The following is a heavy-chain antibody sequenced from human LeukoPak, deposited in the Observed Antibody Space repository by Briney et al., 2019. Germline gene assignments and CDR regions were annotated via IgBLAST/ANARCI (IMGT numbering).Heavy chain of an antibody. CDR2: ISASGGIT. D-gene: IGHD6-13*01. Sequence: GGSLRLSCAASGFTFSSYVMNWVRQAPGKGLEWVSGISASGGITDYTDSVKGRFTISRDSSKNTLYLQMNSLRAEDTAVYYCAKLPSSSWSYFDYWGQGTLVTVSS. CDR3: AKLPSSSWSYFDY. CDR1: GFTFSSYV. J-gene: IGHJ4*02. V-gene: IGHV3-23*01.